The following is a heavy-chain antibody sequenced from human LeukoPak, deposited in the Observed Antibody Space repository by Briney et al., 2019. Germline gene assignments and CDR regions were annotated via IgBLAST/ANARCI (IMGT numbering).Heavy chain of an antibody. CDR2: IYYSGST. D-gene: IGHD5-12*01. CDR1: GGSISSGGYY. V-gene: IGHV4-31*03. J-gene: IGHJ5*02. CDR3: ARVQMGGYDYSYNWFDP. Sequence: ASETLSLTCTVSGGSISSGGYYWSWIRQHPGKGLEWIGYIYYSGSTYYNPSLKSRVTISVDTSKNQFSLKLSSVTAADTAVYYCARVQMGGYDYSYNWFDPWGQGTLVTVSS.